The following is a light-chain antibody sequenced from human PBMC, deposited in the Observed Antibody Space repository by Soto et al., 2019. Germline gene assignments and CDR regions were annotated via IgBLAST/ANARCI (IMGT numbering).Light chain of an antibody. CDR1: RSLNDN. Sequence: EIVMTQSPATLSVSPGERVTLSCRASRSLNDNLAWYQQKPGPAPRLLIYGVSTRATGIPGKFSGSGSGTEFTLTISSLQSEDFAVYYCQQYNDWPPYTFGQGTKLEIK. J-gene: IGKJ2*01. CDR3: QQYNDWPPYT. CDR2: GVS. V-gene: IGKV3-15*01.